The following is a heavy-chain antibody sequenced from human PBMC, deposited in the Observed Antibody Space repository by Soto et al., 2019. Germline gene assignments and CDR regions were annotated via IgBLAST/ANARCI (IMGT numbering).Heavy chain of an antibody. J-gene: IGHJ6*02. CDR2: ISSSSSTI. V-gene: IGHV3-48*02. CDR3: ARPRYSSSWGFVGYYGMDV. CDR1: GFTFSSYS. Sequence: PGGSLRLSCAASGFTFSSYSMNWVRQAPGKGLEWVSYISSSSSTIYYADSVKGRFTISRDNAKNSLYLQMNSLRDEDTAVYYSARPRYSSSWGFVGYYGMDVWGQGTTDTVSS. D-gene: IGHD6-13*01.